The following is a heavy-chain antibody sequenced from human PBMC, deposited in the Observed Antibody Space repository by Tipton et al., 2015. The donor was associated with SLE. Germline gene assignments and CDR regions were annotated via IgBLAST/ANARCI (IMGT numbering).Heavy chain of an antibody. CDR3: ASAQLGAWRFDS. J-gene: IGHJ4*02. CDR1: GDSISSYY. Sequence: TLSLTCSVSGDSISSYYWSWIRQSPRKGLEWIGYIYDRGTTNYNPSLMNRVTISLDTSESQFSLKLTSVTAADTAVYYCASAQLGAWRFDSWGQGTLVTVSS. V-gene: IGHV4-59*01. CDR2: IYDRGTT. D-gene: IGHD7-27*01.